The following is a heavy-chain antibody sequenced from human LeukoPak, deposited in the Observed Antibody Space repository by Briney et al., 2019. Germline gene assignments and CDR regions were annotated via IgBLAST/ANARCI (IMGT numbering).Heavy chain of an antibody. J-gene: IGHJ5*02. V-gene: IGHV4-61*02. CDR3: AREVLRYFDWLLNWFDP. CDR1: GDSISSGRYY. Sequence: SETLSLTCTVSGDSISSGRYYWSWIRQPAGKGLEWIGRIYTSGRTNYNPSLKSRVTISLDTSKNQFSLKLSSVTAADTAVYYCAREVLRYFDWLLNWFDPWGQGTLVTVSS. D-gene: IGHD3-9*01. CDR2: IYTSGRT.